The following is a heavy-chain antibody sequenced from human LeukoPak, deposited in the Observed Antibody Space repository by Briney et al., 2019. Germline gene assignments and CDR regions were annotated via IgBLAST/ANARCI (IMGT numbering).Heavy chain of an antibody. D-gene: IGHD5-18*01. CDR3: AKYVDTAMVTDDAFDI. J-gene: IGHJ3*02. V-gene: IGHV3-23*01. CDR1: GFTFSSYA. Sequence: GGSLRLSCAASGFTFSSYAMSWVRQAPGKGLEWVSAISGSGGSTYYADSVKGRFTISRDDSKNTLYLQMNSLRAEDTAVYYCAKYVDTAMVTDDAFDIWGQGTMVTVSS. CDR2: ISGSGGST.